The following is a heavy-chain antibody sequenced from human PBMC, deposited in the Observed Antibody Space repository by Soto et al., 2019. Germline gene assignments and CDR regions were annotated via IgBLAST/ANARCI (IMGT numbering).Heavy chain of an antibody. CDR2: INHSGST. CDR1: GGSFSCYY. V-gene: IGHV4-34*01. D-gene: IGHD6-19*01. J-gene: IGHJ4*02. CDR3: ARGPSYSGWYRY. Sequence: SETLSLTCAVYGGSFSCYYWSWIRQPPGKGLEWIGEINHSGSTNYNPSLKSRVTISVDTSKNQFSLKLSSVTAADTAVYYCARGPSYSGWYRYWGQGTLVTVSS.